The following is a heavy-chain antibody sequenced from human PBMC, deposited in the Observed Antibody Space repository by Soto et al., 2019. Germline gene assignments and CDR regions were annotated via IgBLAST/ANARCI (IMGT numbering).Heavy chain of an antibody. CDR3: ARDPASAYSSSSFDY. J-gene: IGHJ4*02. CDR1: GYTFTTYG. V-gene: IGHV1-18*04. D-gene: IGHD6-6*01. CDR2: ISAYDGST. Sequence: QIQLVQSGAEVKKPGASVRVSCKASGYTFTTYGITWVRQAPGQGLEWMGWISAYDGSTNYAQKLQGRVSMTTDSSTSTAYMALRSLRSDDTAVYYCARDPASAYSSSSFDYWGQGTLVTVSS.